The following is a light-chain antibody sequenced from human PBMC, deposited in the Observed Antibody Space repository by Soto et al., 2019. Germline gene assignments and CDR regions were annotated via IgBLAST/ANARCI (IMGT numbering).Light chain of an antibody. CDR3: QQYNSWPPYT. Sequence: EIVMTQSPATLSVSPGERATLSCRASQSVSSNLAWYQQKPGQAPRLLIHGASIRATGIPARFSGSGSGTEFTLTISSLQSEDVAVYYCQQYNSWPPYTFGQGTKLEIK. J-gene: IGKJ2*01. V-gene: IGKV3-15*01. CDR1: QSVSSN. CDR2: GAS.